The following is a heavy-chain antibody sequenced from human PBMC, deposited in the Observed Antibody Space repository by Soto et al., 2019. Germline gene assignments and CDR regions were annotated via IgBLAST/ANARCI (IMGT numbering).Heavy chain of an antibody. D-gene: IGHD1-26*01. V-gene: IGHV1-69*01. J-gene: IGHJ4*02. CDR2: IIPIFGTA. Sequence: QVQLVQSGAEVKKPGSSVKVSCKASGGTFSSYAISWVRQAPGQGLEWMGGIIPIFGTANYAQKFQGRVTITADESTSTAYMELSSLRSEDTAVYYCASIAYISGSYREYYFDYWGQGTLVTVSS. CDR1: GGTFSSYA. CDR3: ASIAYISGSYREYYFDY.